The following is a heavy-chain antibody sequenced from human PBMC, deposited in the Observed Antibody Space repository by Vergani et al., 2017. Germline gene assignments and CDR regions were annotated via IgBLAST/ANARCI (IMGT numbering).Heavy chain of an antibody. V-gene: IGHV4-39*02. CDR3: ARDLRLLCNRFDP. D-gene: IGHD3-10*02. CDR2: IYYSGST. CDR1: GGSISSSSYY. Sequence: QLQLQESGPGLVKPSETLSLTCTVSGGSISSSSYYWGWIRQPPGKGLEWIGSIYYSGSTYYNPSLKSRVTISVDTSKNQFSLKLSSVTAADTAVYYCARDLRLLCNRFDPWGQGTLVTVSS. J-gene: IGHJ5*02.